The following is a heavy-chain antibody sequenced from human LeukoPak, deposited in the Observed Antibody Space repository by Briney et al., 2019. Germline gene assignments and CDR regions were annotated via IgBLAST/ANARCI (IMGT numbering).Heavy chain of an antibody. CDR2: ISSSSSFR. CDR1: GFNFSSYS. D-gene: IGHD3-22*01. Sequence: PGGSLRLSCAASGFNFSSYSMNWVRQAPGKGLEWVSSISSSSSFRYYADSVKGRFTISRDNAKNSLYLKTNSLRAEDTAVYYCARESSGYFYWGQGTLVTVSS. J-gene: IGHJ4*02. CDR3: ARESSGYFY. V-gene: IGHV3-21*01.